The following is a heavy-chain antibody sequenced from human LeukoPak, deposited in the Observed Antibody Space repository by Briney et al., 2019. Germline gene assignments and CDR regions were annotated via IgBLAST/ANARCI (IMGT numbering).Heavy chain of an antibody. Sequence: GGSLRLSCAASGFTFSSYAMIWVRQAPGKGLEWVSGTNDSGGSTYYADSVKGRFTISRDNSKNTLYLQMNSLRAEDTAVYYCAKMSSGWTYYYGMDVWGQGTTVTVSS. CDR3: AKMSSGWTYYYGMDV. J-gene: IGHJ6*02. D-gene: IGHD6-25*01. CDR1: GFTFSSYA. CDR2: TNDSGGST. V-gene: IGHV3-23*01.